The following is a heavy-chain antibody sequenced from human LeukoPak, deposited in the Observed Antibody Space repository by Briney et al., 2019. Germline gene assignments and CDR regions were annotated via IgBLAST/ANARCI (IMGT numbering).Heavy chain of an antibody. CDR1: GFTFSSYG. CDR3: AKDRGSSGWFDY. V-gene: IGHV3-30*18. J-gene: IGHJ4*02. Sequence: GGSLRLSCAASGFTFSSYGMHWVRQAPGKGLEWVAVISYDGSNKYYADSVKGRFTISRDNSKNTLYLQMNSLREEDTAMYYCAKDRGSSGWFDYWGQGALVTVSS. D-gene: IGHD6-19*01. CDR2: ISYDGSNK.